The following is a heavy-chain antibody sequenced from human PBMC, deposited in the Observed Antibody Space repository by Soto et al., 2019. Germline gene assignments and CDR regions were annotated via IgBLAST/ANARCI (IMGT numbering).Heavy chain of an antibody. V-gene: IGHV1-2*04. CDR2: INPNSGGT. D-gene: IGHD2-15*01. CDR3: ARGGVVVAATYYFDY. Sequence: GASVKVSCKASGYTFAGYYMHWVRQAPGQGLEWMGWINPNSGGTNYAQKFQGWVTMTRDTSISTAYMELSRLRSDDTAVYYCARGGVVVAATYYFDYWGQGTLVTVSS. J-gene: IGHJ4*02. CDR1: GYTFAGYY.